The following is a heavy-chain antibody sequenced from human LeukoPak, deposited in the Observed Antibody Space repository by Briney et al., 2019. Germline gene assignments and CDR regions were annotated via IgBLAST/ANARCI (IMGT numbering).Heavy chain of an antibody. Sequence: GGSLRLSCAASGFTFSTYDMNGVRQAPGKGLEWVSSISSSGSYIYYADSLKGRFAISRDNAKNSLYLQMNNLRAEDTAVYYCAREDASSLDYWGQGILVTVSS. J-gene: IGHJ4*02. CDR1: GFTFSTYD. V-gene: IGHV3-21*06. CDR3: AREDASSLDY. CDR2: ISSSGSYI. D-gene: IGHD6-13*01.